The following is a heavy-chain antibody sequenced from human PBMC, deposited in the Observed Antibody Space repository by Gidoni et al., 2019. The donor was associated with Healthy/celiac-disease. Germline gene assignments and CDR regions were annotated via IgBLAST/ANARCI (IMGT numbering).Heavy chain of an antibody. V-gene: IGHV3-7*03. Sequence: EVQLVESGGGLVQPGGSLRLSCAASGFTFSRYWMSWVRQAPGKGLEWVANIKQDGSEKYYVDSVKGRFTISRDNAKNSLYLQMNSLRAEDTAVYYCARWGRRIAAPNNWFDPWGQGTLVTVSS. CDR1: GFTFSRYW. CDR2: IKQDGSEK. J-gene: IGHJ5*02. CDR3: ARWGRRIAAPNNWFDP. D-gene: IGHD6-13*01.